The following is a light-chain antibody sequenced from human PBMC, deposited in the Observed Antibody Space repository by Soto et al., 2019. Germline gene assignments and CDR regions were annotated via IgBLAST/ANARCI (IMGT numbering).Light chain of an antibody. Sequence: EIVLTQYPGTLSLSPGDRATLSCRASQGISSSYLAWYQQKPGQAPRLLMSVTSSRATGIPDRFSGSGAGTDYTLTIARLEPEDFAGYYCQQYDTLPWTFGQGTKV. CDR3: QQYDTLPWT. CDR2: VTS. J-gene: IGKJ1*01. CDR1: QGISSSY. V-gene: IGKV3-20*01.